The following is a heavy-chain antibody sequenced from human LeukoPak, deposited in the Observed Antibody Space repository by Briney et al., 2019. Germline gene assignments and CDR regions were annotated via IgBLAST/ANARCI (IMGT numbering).Heavy chain of an antibody. CDR3: ARDVAGNRYADY. CDR1: GYTFTSYY. V-gene: IGHV1-46*01. D-gene: IGHD6-19*01. Sequence: ASVKVSCKASGYTFTSYYMHWVRQAPGQGLEWMGIINPSGGSTSYAQKFQGRVTLTRDTSISTAYMELNGLRYDDTALYYCARDVAGNRYADYWGQGTLVTVSS. J-gene: IGHJ4*02. CDR2: INPSGGST.